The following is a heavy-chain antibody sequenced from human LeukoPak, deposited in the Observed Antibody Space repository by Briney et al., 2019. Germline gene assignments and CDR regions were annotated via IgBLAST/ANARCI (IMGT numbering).Heavy chain of an antibody. CDR1: GFSISSYS. D-gene: IGHD4-17*01. CDR3: ASLHGDYVY. J-gene: IGHJ4*02. V-gene: IGHV3-21*01. CDR2: ISSSSSDI. Sequence: GGSLRLSCASSGFSISSYSMNWVRQAPGKGLEWVSCISSSSSDIYYADSVKGRFTISRDNTESSLYLQMNSLRVDDTAVYYCASLHGDYVYWGQGTLVTVSS.